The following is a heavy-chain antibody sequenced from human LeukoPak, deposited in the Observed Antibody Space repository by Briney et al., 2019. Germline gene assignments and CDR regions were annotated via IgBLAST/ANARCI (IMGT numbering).Heavy chain of an antibody. CDR3: ARTRFPRTGYYMDV. CDR2: IIPIFGTA. V-gene: IGHV1-69*05. J-gene: IGHJ6*03. CDR1: GGTFSSYA. Sequence: ASVKVSCKASGGTFSSYAISWVRQAPGQGLEWMGGIIPIFGTANYAQKLQGRVTITTDESTSTAYMELSSLRSEDTAVYYCARTRFPRTGYYMDVWGKGTTVTVSS. D-gene: IGHD3-3*01.